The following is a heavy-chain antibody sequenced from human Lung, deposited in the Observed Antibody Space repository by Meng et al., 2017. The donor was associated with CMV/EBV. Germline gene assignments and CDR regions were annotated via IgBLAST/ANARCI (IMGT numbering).Heavy chain of an antibody. D-gene: IGHD5-18*01. J-gene: IGHJ4*02. CDR2: ISYSGST. Sequence: LHASCPGLVMPSQTLSRTCTVSGGPSSSGDYYWSWCRRPPGKGLEWIGYISYSGSTYYIPSRKSRVTISVDTSKNQFSLKLSSVTAADTAVYYCARALDTAMVTFDYWGQGTLVTVSS. CDR1: GGPSSSGDYY. V-gene: IGHV4-30-4*08. CDR3: ARALDTAMVTFDY.